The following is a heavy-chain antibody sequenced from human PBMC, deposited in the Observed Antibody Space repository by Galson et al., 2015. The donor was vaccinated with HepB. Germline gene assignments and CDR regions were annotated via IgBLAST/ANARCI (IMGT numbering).Heavy chain of an antibody. Sequence: SVKVSCKASGYTFTGYYMHWVRQAPGQGLEWMGRINPNSGGTNYAQKFQGRVTMTRDTSISTAYMELSRLRSDDTAVYYCARVRSDDSSGYYPHYWGQGTLVTVSS. V-gene: IGHV1-2*06. CDR3: ARVRSDDSSGYYPHY. CDR1: GYTFTGYY. CDR2: INPNSGGT. J-gene: IGHJ4*02. D-gene: IGHD3-22*01.